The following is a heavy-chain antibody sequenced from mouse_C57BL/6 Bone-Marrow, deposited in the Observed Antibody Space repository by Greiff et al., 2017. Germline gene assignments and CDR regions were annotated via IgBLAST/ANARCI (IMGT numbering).Heavy chain of an antibody. J-gene: IGHJ2*01. V-gene: IGHV1-69*01. CDR3: ARGSPVRVFYFDD. Sequence: QVQLQQPGAELVMPGASVKLSCKASGYTFTSYWMHWVKQRPGQGLEWIGEIDPSDSYTNYNQKFKGKSTLTVDKSSSTAYMQLSSLTSEDSAVYYCARGSPVRVFYFDDWGQGTTLTVSS. D-gene: IGHD1-1*01. CDR1: GYTFTSYW. CDR2: IDPSDSYT.